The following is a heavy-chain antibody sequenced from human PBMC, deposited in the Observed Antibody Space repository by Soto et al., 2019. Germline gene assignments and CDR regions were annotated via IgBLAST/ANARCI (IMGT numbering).Heavy chain of an antibody. Sequence: ASVKVSCKASGYTFSTYAMHWVRQAPGQSLEWMGWLNGGTGQTRYSQKFQDRVIITRDTSASTGYMELSSLTSEDTAVYYCARGKGMEENYFYYGLDIWGQGTTVTVSS. V-gene: IGHV1-3*01. CDR2: LNGGTGQT. CDR3: ARGKGMEENYFYYGLDI. D-gene: IGHD1-1*01. CDR1: GYTFSTYA. J-gene: IGHJ6*02.